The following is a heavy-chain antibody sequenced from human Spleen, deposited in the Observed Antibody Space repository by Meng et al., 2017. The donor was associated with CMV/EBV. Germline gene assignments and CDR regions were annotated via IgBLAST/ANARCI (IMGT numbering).Heavy chain of an antibody. CDR3: ARDRGDI. CDR2: ISSTGRSI. J-gene: IGHJ3*02. V-gene: IGHV3-11*01. CDR1: GFTFSDYY. Sequence: LRLSCATSGFTFSDYYMSWIRQVPGKGLEWVSQISSTGRSIDYVDSVKGRFTISRDKAKNSLHLQMNNMRAEDTAVYYCARDRGDIWGQGTMVTVSS.